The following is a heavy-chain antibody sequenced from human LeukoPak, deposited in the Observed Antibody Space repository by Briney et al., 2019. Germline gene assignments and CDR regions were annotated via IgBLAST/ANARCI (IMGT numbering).Heavy chain of an antibody. CDR1: GFTFSSYS. J-gene: IGHJ4*02. CDR2: ISSSSSYI. Sequence: PGGSLRLSCAASGFTFSSYSMNWVRQAPGKGLEWVSSISSSSSYIYCADSVKGRFTISRDNAKNSLYLQMNSLRAEDTAVYYCARGGSQWLVHFDYWGQGTLVTVSS. D-gene: IGHD6-19*01. V-gene: IGHV3-21*01. CDR3: ARGGSQWLVHFDY.